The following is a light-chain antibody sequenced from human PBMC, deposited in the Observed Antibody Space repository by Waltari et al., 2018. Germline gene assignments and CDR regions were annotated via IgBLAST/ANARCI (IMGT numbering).Light chain of an antibody. V-gene: IGLV3-21*01. Sequence: SYVLTQPPSVSVAPGETARLTCGGNNIESKNVQRYRPRPGQAPGLVISYDSDRPSGIPDRLSGSNSGNTATLTISRVEAGDEADYYCQVWDANTDPGVFGTGTEVTVL. J-gene: IGLJ1*01. CDR3: QVWDANTDPGV. CDR2: YDS. CDR1: NIESKN.